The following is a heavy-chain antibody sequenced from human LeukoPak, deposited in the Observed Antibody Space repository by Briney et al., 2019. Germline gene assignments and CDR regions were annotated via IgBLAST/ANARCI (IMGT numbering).Heavy chain of an antibody. CDR1: GFTFGSHA. D-gene: IGHD5-18*01. Sequence: GGSLRLSCEASGFTFGSHAMYWVRQAPGKGLEWVAGIFGSGGSPHYADSVKGRFTISRDNPRNTVYLQINSLRDDDTAVYYCGKTTVGYSSGQRPAWPVDFWGQGTLVTVSS. CDR2: IFGSGGSP. J-gene: IGHJ4*02. V-gene: IGHV3-23*01. CDR3: GKTTVGYSSGQRPAWPVDF.